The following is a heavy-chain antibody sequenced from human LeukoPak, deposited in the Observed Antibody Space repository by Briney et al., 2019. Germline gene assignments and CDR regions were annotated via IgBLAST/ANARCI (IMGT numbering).Heavy chain of an antibody. Sequence: PGGSLRLSCAASGFTFSTFAMIWVRQPPGKGLEWVSSIFPSGGEIHYADSVRGRFTISRDNSKNTLYLQMNSLRAEDTAVYYCAKYPARRESEVSGVYWGQGTLVTVSS. D-gene: IGHD5-24*01. V-gene: IGHV3-23*01. CDR2: IFPSGGEI. CDR3: AKYPARRESEVSGVY. CDR1: GFTFSTFA. J-gene: IGHJ4*02.